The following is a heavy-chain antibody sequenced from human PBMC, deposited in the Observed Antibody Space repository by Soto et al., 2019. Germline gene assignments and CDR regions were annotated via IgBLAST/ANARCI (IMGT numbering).Heavy chain of an antibody. Sequence: ASVKVSCKASGYTFTGYYMHWVRQAPGQGLEWMGWINPNSGGTNYAQKFQGWVTMTRDTSISTAYMELSRLRSDDTAVYYCARHPSSGWYFPPDYWGQGTLVTVSS. V-gene: IGHV1-2*04. CDR3: ARHPSSGWYFPPDY. D-gene: IGHD6-19*01. CDR2: INPNSGGT. CDR1: GYTFTGYY. J-gene: IGHJ4*02.